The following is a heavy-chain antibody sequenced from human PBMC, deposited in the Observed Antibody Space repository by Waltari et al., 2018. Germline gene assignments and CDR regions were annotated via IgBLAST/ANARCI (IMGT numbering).Heavy chain of an antibody. CDR1: GCSISSHY. V-gene: IGHV4-59*11. Sequence: QVQLQESGPGLVKPSETLSLTCTVSGCSISSHYWSWIRQPPGKGLERIGYIYYSGSTNYNPSLKSRVTISVDTSKNQFSLKLSSVTAADTAVYYCARVGGKTYYDYIWGSYRSSEFDPWGQGTLVTVSS. CDR2: IYYSGST. J-gene: IGHJ5*02. D-gene: IGHD3-16*02. CDR3: ARVGGKTYYDYIWGSYRSSEFDP.